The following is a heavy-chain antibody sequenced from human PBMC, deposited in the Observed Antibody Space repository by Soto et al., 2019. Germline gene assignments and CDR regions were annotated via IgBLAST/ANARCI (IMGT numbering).Heavy chain of an antibody. V-gene: IGHV3-23*01. D-gene: IGHD6-25*01. CDR2: LSGSAVYT. J-gene: IGHJ6*02. CDR1: EFSFSSYA. Sequence: EVQLLDSGGGLVQPGGSLRLSCAASEFSFSSYAMTWVRQAPGKGLEWVSSLSGSAVYTNYADSVKGRFIISRDNSRNMLYLQMNSLRADDTAVYYCAKDRSGYGGDGLDVWGQGTTVSVSS. CDR3: AKDRSGYGGDGLDV.